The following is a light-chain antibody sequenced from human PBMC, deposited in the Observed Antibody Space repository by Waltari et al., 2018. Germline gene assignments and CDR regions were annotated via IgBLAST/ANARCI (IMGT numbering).Light chain of an antibody. V-gene: IGKV3-15*01. CDR1: QSVSSN. CDR3: QQYNNWPPRT. CDR2: GAS. Sequence: EIVMTQSPATLSVSPGERATLSCRASQSVSSNLAWYQQKPGQAPRLLIYGASTRATGIPARFSGSCSGTDFTLTISSMQSEDFAVYYCQQYNNWPPRTFGQGTKVEIK. J-gene: IGKJ1*01.